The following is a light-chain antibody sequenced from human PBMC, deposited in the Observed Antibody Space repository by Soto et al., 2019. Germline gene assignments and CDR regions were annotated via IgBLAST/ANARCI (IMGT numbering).Light chain of an antibody. CDR1: QGISSW. J-gene: IGKJ5*01. CDR3: QQLNSYPIT. CDR2: AAS. Sequence: DIQMTQSPSSVSASVGDRVTSTCRASQGISSWLGWYQQKPGQVPKLLIFAASSLQSGVPSRFSGSGSGTEFTLTISSLQPEDFATYYCQQLNSYPITFGQGTQLEIK. V-gene: IGKV1-12*01.